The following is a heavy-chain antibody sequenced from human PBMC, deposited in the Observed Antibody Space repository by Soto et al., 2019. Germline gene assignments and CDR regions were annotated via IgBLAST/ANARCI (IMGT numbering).Heavy chain of an antibody. Sequence: QVQLQESGPGLVKPSQTLSLTCTVSGHSVSSGLYFWTWIRQHPGKGLEWIGYVSFSGTAYSNPSLKSRVSISVDTSTNQFSLKWTSVTAADTAIYYCATGRPIMGAKTFFDYWGQGTQVIVSS. J-gene: IGHJ4*02. CDR1: GHSVSSGLYF. V-gene: IGHV4-31*03. CDR3: ATGRPIMGAKTFFDY. D-gene: IGHD1-26*01. CDR2: VSFSGTA.